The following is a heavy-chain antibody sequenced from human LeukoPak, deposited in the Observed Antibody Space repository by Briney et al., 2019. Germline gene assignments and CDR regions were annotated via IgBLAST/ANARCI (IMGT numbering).Heavy chain of an antibody. J-gene: IGHJ4*02. Sequence: SETLSLTCTVSGGSISSSSYYWGWIRQPPGKGLEWIGEINHSGSTNYNPSLKSRVTISVDTSKNQFSLKLSSVTAADTAVYYCARGPGRQWLVRGDYFDYWGQGTLVTVSS. CDR2: INHSGST. D-gene: IGHD6-19*01. CDR3: ARGPGRQWLVRGDYFDY. V-gene: IGHV4-39*07. CDR1: GGSISSSSYY.